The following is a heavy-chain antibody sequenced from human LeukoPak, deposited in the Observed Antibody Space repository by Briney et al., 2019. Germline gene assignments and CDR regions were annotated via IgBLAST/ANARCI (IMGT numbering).Heavy chain of an antibody. V-gene: IGHV4-59*12. CDR3: VRDWNHYDTSGYYGFDY. CDR2: IYYSGST. CDR1: GGSISSYY. J-gene: IGHJ4*02. Sequence: SETLSLTCTVTGGSISSYYCSCIRQPPCKGLDLIGSIYYSGSTNYNPSLKSRVTISVDTSKNQFSLKLSSVTAADTAVYYCVRDWNHYDTSGYYGFDYWGQGTLVTVSS. D-gene: IGHD3-22*01.